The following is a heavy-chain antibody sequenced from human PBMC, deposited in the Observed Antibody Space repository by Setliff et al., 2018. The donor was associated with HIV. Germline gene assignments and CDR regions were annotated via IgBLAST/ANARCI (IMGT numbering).Heavy chain of an antibody. Sequence: SETLSLTCTVSGGSISSGGYFWSWIRQHPGKGLEWIGIIYYSGNTYYNPSLKSRVAMSVDTSKNQFSLKLNSVTAADTAMYYCARESRVVEGSAYWYFDLWGRGTLVPVSS. V-gene: IGHV4-31*03. D-gene: IGHD2-15*01. J-gene: IGHJ2*01. CDR3: ARESRVVEGSAYWYFDL. CDR1: GGSISSGGYF. CDR2: IYYSGNT.